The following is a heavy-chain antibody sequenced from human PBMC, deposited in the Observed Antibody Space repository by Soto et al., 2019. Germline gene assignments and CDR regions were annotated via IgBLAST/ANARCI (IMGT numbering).Heavy chain of an antibody. CDR2: VYYGGST. Sequence: QLQLQESGPGLVKPSETLSLTCTVSGASISSSGYYWGWIRQPPGKGLECIGGVYYGGSTYYNPSLTSRVTISVDTSKKQFSLRLSSVTAADTAVYYCARRAAYGDYSDNWGQGTQVTVSS. J-gene: IGHJ4*02. V-gene: IGHV4-39*01. CDR3: ARRAAYGDYSDN. D-gene: IGHD4-17*01. CDR1: GASISSSGYY.